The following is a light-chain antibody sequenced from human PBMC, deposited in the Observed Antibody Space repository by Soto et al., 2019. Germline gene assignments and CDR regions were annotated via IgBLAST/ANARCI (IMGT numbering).Light chain of an antibody. CDR1: SSDVGSYNR. V-gene: IGLV2-18*02. CDR2: DVS. Sequence: QSALTQPPSVSGSPGQSVTISCTGTSSDVGSYNRVSWYQQPPGTAPKVMIYDVSNRPSGVPDRFSGSKSGNTASLTISGLHAEYECDYYCSSYTSSSTYVFGTGTKVTVL. CDR3: SSYTSSSTYV. J-gene: IGLJ1*01.